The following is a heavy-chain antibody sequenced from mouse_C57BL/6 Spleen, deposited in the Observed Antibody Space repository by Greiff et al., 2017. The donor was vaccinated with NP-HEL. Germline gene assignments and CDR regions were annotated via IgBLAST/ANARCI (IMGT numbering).Heavy chain of an antibody. CDR3: TTGVPLPLAMDY. CDR2: IDPENGDT. CDR1: GFNIKDDY. V-gene: IGHV14-4*01. J-gene: IGHJ4*01. Sequence: EVKLMESGAELVRPGASVKLSCTASGFNIKDDYMHWVKQRPEQGLEWIGWIDPENGDTEYASKFQGKATITADTSSNTAYLQLSSLTSEDTAVYYCTTGVPLPLAMDYWGQGTSVTVSS.